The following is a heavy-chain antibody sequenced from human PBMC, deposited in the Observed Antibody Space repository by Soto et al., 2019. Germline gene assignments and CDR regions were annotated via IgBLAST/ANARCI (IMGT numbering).Heavy chain of an antibody. V-gene: IGHV1-58*01. J-gene: IGHJ4*02. CDR1: GFTFTSSA. CDR2: IVVGSDNT. Sequence: SVKVSCKASGFTFTSSAVQWVRQARGQRLEWIGWIVVGSDNTNYAQEFQERVTITRDMSTSTAYMELSSLRSEDTAVYYCAADYGGNSAFDYWGQGTLVTVSS. CDR3: AADYGGNSAFDY. D-gene: IGHD4-17*01.